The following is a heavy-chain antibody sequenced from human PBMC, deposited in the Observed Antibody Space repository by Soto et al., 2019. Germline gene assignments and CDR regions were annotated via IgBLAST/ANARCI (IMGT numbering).Heavy chain of an antibody. J-gene: IGHJ5*02. D-gene: IGHD2-2*02. V-gene: IGHV5-10-1*01. Sequence: GESLKISCXGSGYSFTSYWISWVRQMPGKGLEWMGRIDPSDSYTNYSPSFQGHVTISADKSISTAYLQWSSLKASDTAMYYCASHGYCSSTSCYNEENNWFDPWGQGTLVTVSS. CDR3: ASHGYCSSTSCYNEENNWFDP. CDR2: IDPSDSYT. CDR1: GYSFTSYW.